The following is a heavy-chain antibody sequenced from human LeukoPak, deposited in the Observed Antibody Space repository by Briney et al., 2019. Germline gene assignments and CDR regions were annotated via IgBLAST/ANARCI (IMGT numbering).Heavy chain of an antibody. CDR3: ARSRPDVSYYCYYMDV. CDR1: GGSISSYY. D-gene: IGHD3-16*01. V-gene: IGHV4-4*07. CDR2: IYTSGST. Sequence: SETLSPTCTVSGGSISSYYWSWIRQPAGKGLEWIGRIYTSGSTNYNPSLKSRVTMSVDTSKNQFSLKLSSVTAADTAVYYCARSRPDVSYYCYYMDVWGKGTTVTVSS. J-gene: IGHJ6*03.